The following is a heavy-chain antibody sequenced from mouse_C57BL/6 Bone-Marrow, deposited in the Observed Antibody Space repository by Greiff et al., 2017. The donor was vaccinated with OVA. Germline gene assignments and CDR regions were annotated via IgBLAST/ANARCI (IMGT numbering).Heavy chain of an antibody. CDR1: GYTFTNYY. Sequence: VQLQQSGPELVKPGASVKLSCKASGYTFTNYYIQWIKQRPGQGLEWIGEIDPSDSYTNYNQKFKGKATLTVDTSSSTAYMQLSSLKSEDSAVYYCGSWDFAYWGQGTLVTVSA. CDR2: IDPSDSYT. J-gene: IGHJ3*01. D-gene: IGHD1-1*01. CDR3: GSWDFAY. V-gene: IGHV1-50*01.